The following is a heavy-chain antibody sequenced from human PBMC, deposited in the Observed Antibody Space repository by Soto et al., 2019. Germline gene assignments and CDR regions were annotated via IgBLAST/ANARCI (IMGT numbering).Heavy chain of an antibody. Sequence: GESLKISCKGSGYSFTSYWISWVRQMPGKGLEWMGRIDPSDSYTNYSPSFQGHVTISADKSISTAYLQWSSLKASDTAMYYCAGAYCGGDCYHNWFDPWAQGTLVTVSS. CDR1: GYSFTSYW. D-gene: IGHD2-21*02. CDR2: IDPSDSYT. J-gene: IGHJ5*02. V-gene: IGHV5-10-1*01. CDR3: AGAYCGGDCYHNWFDP.